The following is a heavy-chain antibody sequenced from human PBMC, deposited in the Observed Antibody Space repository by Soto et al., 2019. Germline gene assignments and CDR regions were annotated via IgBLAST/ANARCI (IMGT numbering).Heavy chain of an antibody. D-gene: IGHD6-19*01. CDR1: GFIFSSNW. CDR2: IKQDGHEK. J-gene: IGHJ4*02. Sequence: GGSLRLSCAASGFIFSSNWMAWVRQAPGKGLEWVANIKQDGHEKHYVGSVEGRFTISRDNAQNSLYLQMNSLRGEDTGVYYCARDVGSGWLDWGQGTLVTVSS. CDR3: ARDVGSGWLD. V-gene: IGHV3-7*01.